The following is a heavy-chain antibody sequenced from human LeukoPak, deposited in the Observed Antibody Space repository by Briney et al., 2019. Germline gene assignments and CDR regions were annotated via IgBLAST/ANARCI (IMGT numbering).Heavy chain of an antibody. CDR3: ARDPTTVVTTPYYFDF. D-gene: IGHD4-23*01. J-gene: IGHJ4*02. Sequence: SETLSLTCAVHGGSFSGYHWNWIRQFPGKGLEWIGEINDRGHTNYNPSLESRVTISVDTSKKQFSLKLGSVAAADTAVYYCARDPTTVVTTPYYFDFWGQGTLVTVSS. V-gene: IGHV4-34*01. CDR1: GGSFSGYH. CDR2: INDRGHT.